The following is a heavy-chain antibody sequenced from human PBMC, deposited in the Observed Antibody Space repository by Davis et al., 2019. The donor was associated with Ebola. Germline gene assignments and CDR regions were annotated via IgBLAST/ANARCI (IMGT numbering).Heavy chain of an antibody. V-gene: IGHV4-59*01. CDR1: GGSISSYY. D-gene: IGHD1-26*01. CDR3: ARVVGATGGDAFDI. J-gene: IGHJ3*02. CDR2: IYYSGST. Sequence: SETLSLTCTVSGGSISSYYWSWIRKPPGKGLEWIGYIYYSGSTNYNPSLKSRVTISVDTYKNQFSLKLSSVTAADTAVYYCARVVGATGGDAFDIWGQGTMVTVSS.